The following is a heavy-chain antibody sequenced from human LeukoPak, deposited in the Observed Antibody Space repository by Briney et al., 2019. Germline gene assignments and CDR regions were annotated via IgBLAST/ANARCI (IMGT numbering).Heavy chain of an antibody. CDR1: GGSSSNLY. J-gene: IGHJ5*02. CDR3: ARHYGP. Sequence: SETLSLTCAVSGGSSSNLYWTWIRQSPGKGLEWIGEIDHGGNTNYDPSLMSRLTISVDMSKNQFSLKLNSVTAADTAVYYCARHYGPWGQGTLVTVSS. CDR2: IDHGGNT. V-gene: IGHV4-34*01. D-gene: IGHD3-16*01.